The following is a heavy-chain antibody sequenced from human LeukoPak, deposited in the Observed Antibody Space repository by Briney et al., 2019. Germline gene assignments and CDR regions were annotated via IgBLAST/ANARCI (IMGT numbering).Heavy chain of an antibody. CDR3: ARDTTRVITRDDTFDL. Sequence: ASVKVSCKASGYTFTDYYIHWLRQAPGQGFEWMGRINPNSGGTNYAQKFQGRVTMTSDTSITTASMELSRLRSDDTAVYYCARDTTRVITRDDTFDLWGQGTMVTVSS. CDR1: GYTFTDYY. CDR2: INPNSGGT. V-gene: IGHV1-2*06. D-gene: IGHD4-17*01. J-gene: IGHJ3*01.